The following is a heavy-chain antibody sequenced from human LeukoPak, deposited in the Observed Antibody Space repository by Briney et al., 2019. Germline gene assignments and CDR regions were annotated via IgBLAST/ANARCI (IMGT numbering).Heavy chain of an antibody. CDR3: ARGAVVPAAGFDP. V-gene: IGHV4-34*01. CDR1: GGSFSGYY. J-gene: IGHJ5*02. CDR2: INHSGST. Sequence: NPSETLSLTCAVYGGSFSGYYWSWIRQPPGKGLEWIGEINHSGSTNYNPSLKSRVTISVDTSKNQFSLKLSSVTAADTAVYYCARGAVVPAAGFDPWGQGTLVTVSS. D-gene: IGHD2-2*01.